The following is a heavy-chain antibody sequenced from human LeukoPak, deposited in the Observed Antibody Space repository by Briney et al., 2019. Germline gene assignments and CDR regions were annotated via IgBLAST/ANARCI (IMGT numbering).Heavy chain of an antibody. CDR3: ARDVGASAPDAFDI. Sequence: GGSLRLSXAASGFTFSTYNMNWVRQAPGKGLEWVSSISSSSNYIYYADSVKGRFTISRDNAKNSLYLQMNNLRAEDTDVYYCARDVGASAPDAFDIWGQGTMVTVSS. V-gene: IGHV3-21*01. CDR2: ISSSSNYI. J-gene: IGHJ3*02. CDR1: GFTFSTYN. D-gene: IGHD1-26*01.